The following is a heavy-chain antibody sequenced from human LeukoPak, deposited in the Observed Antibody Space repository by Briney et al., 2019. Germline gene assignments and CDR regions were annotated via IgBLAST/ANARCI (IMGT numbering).Heavy chain of an antibody. Sequence: GGSLRLSCAASGFTFSSYSMNWVRQAPGKGLEWVSSISSSSSYIYYADSVKGRFTISRDNAKNSVYLQMNSLRAEDTAVYYCARESPGYCSSTSCYYYYMDVWGKGTTVTVSS. V-gene: IGHV3-21*01. J-gene: IGHJ6*03. D-gene: IGHD2-2*03. CDR2: ISSSSSYI. CDR1: GFTFSSYS. CDR3: ARESPGYCSSTSCYYYYMDV.